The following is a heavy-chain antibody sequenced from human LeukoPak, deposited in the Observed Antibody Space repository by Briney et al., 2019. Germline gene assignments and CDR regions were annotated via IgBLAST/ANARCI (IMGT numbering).Heavy chain of an antibody. J-gene: IGHJ4*02. V-gene: IGHV4-4*07. CDR2: IYTSGST. Sequence: SETLSLTCTVSGGSINNYYWSWIRQPAGKGLEWIGRIYTSGSTNYNPSLKSRVTISVDTSKNQFSLKLSSVTAADTAVYYCARDSQTTVLTALSLWGQGTLVTVSS. CDR3: ARDSQTTVLTALSL. CDR1: GGSINNYY. D-gene: IGHD4-23*01.